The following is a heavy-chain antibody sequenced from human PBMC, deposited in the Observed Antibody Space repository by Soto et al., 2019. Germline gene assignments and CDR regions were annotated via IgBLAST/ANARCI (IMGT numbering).Heavy chain of an antibody. D-gene: IGHD2-21*02. CDR3: ARGVKDPYCGGDCYYYYYGMDV. Sequence: GESLKISCAASGFTVSSNYMSWVRQAPGKGLEWVSVIYSGGSTYYADSVKGRFTISRHNSKNTLYLQMNSLRAEDTAVYYCARGVKDPYCGGDCYYYYYGMDVWGQGTTVTVSS. CDR1: GFTVSSNY. CDR2: IYSGGST. J-gene: IGHJ6*02. V-gene: IGHV3-53*04.